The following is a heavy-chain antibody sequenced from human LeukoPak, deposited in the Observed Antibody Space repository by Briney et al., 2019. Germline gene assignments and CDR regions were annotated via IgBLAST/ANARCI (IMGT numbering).Heavy chain of an antibody. J-gene: IGHJ4*02. CDR2: IYSGGNT. CDR1: GFTVSGNS. V-gene: IGHV3-53*01. CDR3: ARTYYDILTGYNPYFDY. Sequence: GSLRLSCTVSGFTVSGNSMSWVRQAPGKGLEWVSFIYSGGNTHYSDSVKGRFTISRDNSKNTLYLQMNSLRAEDTAVYYCARTYYDILTGYNPYFDYWGQGILVTVSS. D-gene: IGHD3-9*01.